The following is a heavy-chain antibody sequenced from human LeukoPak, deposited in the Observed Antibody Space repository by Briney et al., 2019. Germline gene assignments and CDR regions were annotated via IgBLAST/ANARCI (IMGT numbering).Heavy chain of an antibody. J-gene: IGHJ4*02. Sequence: GGSLRLSCAASGFIFRNHWMHWVRQAPGKGLMWVSRINADGSNTRYADSVRGRFTISRDNSKNTLYLQMNSVTYEDTAVYFCVRIVGHTTTDFWGQGTIVTVSS. D-gene: IGHD1-26*01. CDR1: GFIFRNHW. CDR2: INADGSNT. CDR3: VRIVGHTTTDF. V-gene: IGHV3-74*01.